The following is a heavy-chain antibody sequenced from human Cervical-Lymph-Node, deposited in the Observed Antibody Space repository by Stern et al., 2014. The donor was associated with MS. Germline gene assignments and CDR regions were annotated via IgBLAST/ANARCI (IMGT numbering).Heavy chain of an antibody. D-gene: IGHD4-17*01. J-gene: IGHJ6*02. CDR3: ARGPTVLSNDYYGLDL. V-gene: IGHV3-33*01. CDR1: GFTLSRYF. CDR2: IWFNVDKK. Sequence: IQLVESGGGVVQPGKSLRLTCAASGFTLSRYFMHWVRQAPGKGLEWVSLIWFNVDKKDYADSVKGRFAISRDYCKKTLYLQMNSLRVEDTAVYYCARGPTVLSNDYYGLDLWGQGTTVTVSS.